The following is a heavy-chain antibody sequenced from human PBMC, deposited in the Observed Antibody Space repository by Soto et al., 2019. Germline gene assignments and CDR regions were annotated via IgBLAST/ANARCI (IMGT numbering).Heavy chain of an antibody. CDR3: ARAGEEQQLGFDP. CDR1: GGSISSSNC. V-gene: IGHV4-4*02. Sequence: ASETLSLTCAVSGGSISSSNCWSCVRQPPGKGLEWIGEIYHSGSTNYNPSLKSRVTISVDKSKNQFSLKLSSVTAADTAVYYCARAGEEQQLGFDPWGQGTLVTVSS. CDR2: IYHSGST. D-gene: IGHD6-13*01. J-gene: IGHJ5*02.